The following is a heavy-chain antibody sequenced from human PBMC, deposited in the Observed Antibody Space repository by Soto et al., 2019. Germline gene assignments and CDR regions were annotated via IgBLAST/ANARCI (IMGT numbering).Heavy chain of an antibody. CDR2: ISGSDGST. CDR3: AKDRERDAWYEDY. V-gene: IGHV3-23*01. D-gene: IGHD6-13*01. J-gene: IGHJ4*02. CDR1: GFSFYRYA. Sequence: PWGSLRLSCVASGFSFYRYAMAWGRPAPGKGLEWVSVISGSDGSTYYAHSVKGRFTISRDNSKNTLYLQMNSLRAEDTAVYYCAKDRERDAWYEDYWGQGTLVTVSS.